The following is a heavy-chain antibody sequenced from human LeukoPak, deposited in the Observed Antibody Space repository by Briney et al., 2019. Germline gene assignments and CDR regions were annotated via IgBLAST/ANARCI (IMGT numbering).Heavy chain of an antibody. CDR3: ARRVLRGLDY. Sequence: SETLSLTCTVSGGSISSYYWSWIRQPPGKGLEWIGSIYHSGSTYYNPSLKSRVTISVDTSKNQFSLKLSSVTAADTAVYYCARRVLRGLDYWGQGTLVTVSS. J-gene: IGHJ4*02. CDR1: GGSISSYY. CDR2: IYHSGST. V-gene: IGHV4-59*08. D-gene: IGHD3-16*01.